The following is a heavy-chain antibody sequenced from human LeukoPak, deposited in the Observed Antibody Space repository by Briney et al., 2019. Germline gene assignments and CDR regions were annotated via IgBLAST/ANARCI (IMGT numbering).Heavy chain of an antibody. V-gene: IGHV4-59*08. J-gene: IGHJ6*02. CDR1: GGSISNYY. CDR3: ARHIPVIWSSGYYYGMDV. CDR2: ISYSGST. D-gene: IGHD3-3*01. Sequence: SETLSPTCTVSGGSISNYYWSWIRQPPGKGLEWIGYISYSGSTNYNPSLRSRVAISEDTSRNQFSLRLNSVTAADTAVYYCARHIPVIWSSGYYYGMDVWGQGTTVTVSS.